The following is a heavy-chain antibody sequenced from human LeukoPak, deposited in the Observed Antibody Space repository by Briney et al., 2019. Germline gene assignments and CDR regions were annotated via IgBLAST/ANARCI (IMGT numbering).Heavy chain of an antibody. D-gene: IGHD2-2*01. CDR3: ACRDLTSTWFLP. CDR2: IYPGDSRI. V-gene: IGHV5-51*01. Sequence: GESLKISCKGSGYSFTSYWIGWVRQMPGKGMEWMGVIYPGDSRIRYNPSFQGQVTISVDKSNSTAYLQRVSLKASDTAMYYCACRDLTSTWFLPWGQGTLVTVSS. J-gene: IGHJ5*02. CDR1: GYSFTSYW.